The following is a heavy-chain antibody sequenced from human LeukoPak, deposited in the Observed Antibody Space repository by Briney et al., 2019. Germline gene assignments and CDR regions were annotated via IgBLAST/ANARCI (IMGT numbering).Heavy chain of an antibody. V-gene: IGHV4-61*01. CDR1: GGSISSSSYY. D-gene: IGHD2-15*01. CDR3: AREVGYCSGGSCSSGRYYYYYMDV. CDR2: IHYSGST. Sequence: SETLSLTCTGSGGSISSSSYYWSWMRQPPGKGLEWIGYIHYSGSTNYNPSLKSRVTISVDTSRNQFSLRLSSLTAADAAVYYCAREVGYCSGGSCSSGRYYYYYMDVWGKGTTVTVAS. J-gene: IGHJ6*03.